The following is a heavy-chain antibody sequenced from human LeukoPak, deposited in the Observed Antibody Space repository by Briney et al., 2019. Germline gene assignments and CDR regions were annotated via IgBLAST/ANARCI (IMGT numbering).Heavy chain of an antibody. CDR1: GFTFSSYA. CDR2: ISGSGAST. V-gene: IGHV3-23*01. D-gene: IGHD2-8*02. CDR3: AKDRGTGDMDV. Sequence: GGSLRLSCAASGFTFSSYAMTWVRQAPGKGLEWVSGISGSGASTYYADSVKGRFTISRDNSKNTLYLQLNILRAEDTALYYCAKDRGTGDMDVWGKGTTVTVSS. J-gene: IGHJ6*03.